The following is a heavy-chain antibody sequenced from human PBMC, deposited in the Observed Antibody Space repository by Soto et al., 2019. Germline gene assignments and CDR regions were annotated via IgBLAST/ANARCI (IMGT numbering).Heavy chain of an antibody. D-gene: IGHD5-12*01. Sequence: SETLSLTCAVSGGSISSSNWWSWVRQPPGKGLEWIGEIYHSGSTNYNPSLKSRVTISVDKSKNQFSLKLSSVTAADTAVYYCARVSSREWLRFGGNFDYWGQGTLVTVSS. CDR1: GGSISSSNW. CDR2: IYHSGST. J-gene: IGHJ4*02. V-gene: IGHV4-4*02. CDR3: ARVSSREWLRFGGNFDY.